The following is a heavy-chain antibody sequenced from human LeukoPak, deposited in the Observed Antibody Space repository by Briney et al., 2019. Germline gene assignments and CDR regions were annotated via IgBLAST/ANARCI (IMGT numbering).Heavy chain of an antibody. CDR3: ATDLLYSSGWYGEFDY. D-gene: IGHD6-19*01. CDR2: FDPEDGET. J-gene: IGHJ4*02. V-gene: IGHV1-24*01. CDR1: GYTFTSYG. Sequence: ASVKVSCKASGYTFTSYGISWVRQAPGQGLEWMGGFDPEDGETIYAQKFQGRVTMTEDTSTDTAYMELSSLRSEDTAVYYCATDLLYSSGWYGEFDYWGQGTLVTVSS.